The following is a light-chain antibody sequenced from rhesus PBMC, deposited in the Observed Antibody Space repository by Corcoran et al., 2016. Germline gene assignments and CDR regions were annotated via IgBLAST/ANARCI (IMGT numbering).Light chain of an antibody. V-gene: IGKV3-53*01. CDR1: QSVSSY. CDR3: QKYSSSPT. CDR2: GAS. J-gene: IGKJ1*01. Sequence: QVILTQSPATLSLSPGERATLSCRASQSVSSYLAWYQQKPGQAPRLLIFGASTRATGIPARFSGSGSGTEFTLTISSLEPEDFVVYYCQKYSSSPTFGQGTKVEIK.